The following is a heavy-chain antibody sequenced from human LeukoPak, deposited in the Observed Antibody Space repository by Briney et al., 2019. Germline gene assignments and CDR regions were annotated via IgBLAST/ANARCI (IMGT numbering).Heavy chain of an antibody. CDR1: GGSISRYY. D-gene: IGHD4-17*01. CDR3: ARLGPYGDDTYYMDV. CDR2: MSSSGST. Sequence: SETLSLTCTVSGGSISRYYWSWIRQPPGKGLEWIGYMSSSGSTNYNPSLKSRVTISVDTSKNQFSLKLSSVTAADTAVYYCARLGPYGDDTYYMDVRGKGTTVTVSS. J-gene: IGHJ6*03. V-gene: IGHV4-4*09.